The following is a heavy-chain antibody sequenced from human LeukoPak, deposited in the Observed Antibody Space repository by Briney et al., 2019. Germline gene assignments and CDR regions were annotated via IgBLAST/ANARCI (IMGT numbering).Heavy chain of an antibody. V-gene: IGHV1-3*01. CDR3: ARDRSIAAAGTLFDY. CDR1: GYTFTSYA. J-gene: IGHJ4*02. CDR2: INAGNGNT. Sequence: ASVKVSCKASGYTFTSYAMHRVRQAPGQRLEWMGWINAGNGNTKYSQKFQGRVTITRDTSASTAYMELSSLRSEDTAVYYCARDRSIAAAGTLFDYWGQGTLVTVSS. D-gene: IGHD6-13*01.